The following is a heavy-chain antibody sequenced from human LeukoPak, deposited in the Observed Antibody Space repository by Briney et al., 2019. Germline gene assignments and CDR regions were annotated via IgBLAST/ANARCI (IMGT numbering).Heavy chain of an antibody. CDR1: GGSFSGYY. J-gene: IGHJ5*02. CDR3: ARLYIGGWSRSTNYNWFDA. Sequence: SETLSLTCAVYGGSFSGYYLSWIRQPPGKGLEWIWEINYSGSTNYNPSIKSRVTISVDTSKNQFSLNLTSVTAADTAVYYCARLYIGGWSRSTNYNWFDAWGQGTLVTVCS. CDR2: INYSGST. D-gene: IGHD6-6*01. V-gene: IGHV4-34*01.